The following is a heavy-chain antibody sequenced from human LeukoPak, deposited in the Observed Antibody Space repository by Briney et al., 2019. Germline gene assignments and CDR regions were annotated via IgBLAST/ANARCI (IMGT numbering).Heavy chain of an antibody. J-gene: IGHJ3*02. CDR2: ISSSGGGT. Sequence: GGSLRLSCAASGFIFSSYAMSWVRQAPGKGLEGVSGISSSGGGTYYADSGKGRFTISRDNSKNTLYLQMNSLRAEDTAVYYCAKLRGDYYDSSGYYLDAFDIWGQGTMVTVSS. D-gene: IGHD3-22*01. V-gene: IGHV3-23*01. CDR3: AKLRGDYYDSSGYYLDAFDI. CDR1: GFIFSSYA.